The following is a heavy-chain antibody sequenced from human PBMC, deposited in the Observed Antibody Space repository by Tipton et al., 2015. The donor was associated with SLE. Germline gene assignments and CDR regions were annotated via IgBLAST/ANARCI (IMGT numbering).Heavy chain of an antibody. Sequence: SLRLSCAAPGFTFSSYWMSWVRQAPGKGLEWVANIKQDGSEKYYVDSVKGRFAISRDNAKNSLYLQMNSLRAEDTAVYYCAREHSSSSWYGGYYFDYWGQGTLGTVSS. D-gene: IGHD6-13*01. CDR1: GFTFSSYW. CDR3: AREHSSSSWYGGYYFDY. CDR2: IKQDGSEK. J-gene: IGHJ4*02. V-gene: IGHV3-7*01.